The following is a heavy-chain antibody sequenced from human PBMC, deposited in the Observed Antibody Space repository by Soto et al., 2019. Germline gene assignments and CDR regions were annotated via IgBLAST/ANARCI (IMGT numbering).Heavy chain of an antibody. CDR2: ISGSGGST. Sequence: EVQLLESGGGLVQPGGSLRLSCAASGFTFSSYAMSWVRQAPGKGLEWVSAISGSGGSTYYADSVKGRFTISRANSKNTRYLQTNSVRAEDTAVYYCAKTNIAAAGSFDYWGQGTLVAVSS. D-gene: IGHD6-13*01. V-gene: IGHV3-23*01. CDR1: GFTFSSYA. J-gene: IGHJ4*02. CDR3: AKTNIAAAGSFDY.